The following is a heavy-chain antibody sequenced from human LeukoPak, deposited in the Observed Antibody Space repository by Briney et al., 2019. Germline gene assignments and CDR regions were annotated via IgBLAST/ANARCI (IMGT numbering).Heavy chain of an antibody. CDR2: IIPILGIA. J-gene: IGHJ5*02. CDR1: GGTFSSYA. V-gene: IGHV1-69*04. D-gene: IGHD5-18*01. CDR3: ARDEGYSYGYNWFDP. Sequence: SVKVSCKASGGTFSSYAIGWVRQAPGQGLEWMGRIIPILGIANYAQKFQGRVTITADKSTSTAYMELSSLRSEDTAVYYCARDEGYSYGYNWFDPWGQGTLATVSS.